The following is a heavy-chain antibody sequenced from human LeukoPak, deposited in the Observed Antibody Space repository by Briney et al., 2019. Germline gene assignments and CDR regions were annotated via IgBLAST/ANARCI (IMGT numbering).Heavy chain of an antibody. CDR2: IKSDGSWT. V-gene: IGHV3-74*01. D-gene: IGHD5-24*01. CDR3: VRDGDGYNFDY. CDR1: GFTLSNYW. Sequence: GGSLRLSCAASGFTLSNYWMHWVRQAPGKGLVWVSRIKSDGSWTNYADSVKGRFTISRDNAKRTLYLQMNGLRAEDTAVYYCVRDGDGYNFDYWGQGTLVTVSS. J-gene: IGHJ4*02.